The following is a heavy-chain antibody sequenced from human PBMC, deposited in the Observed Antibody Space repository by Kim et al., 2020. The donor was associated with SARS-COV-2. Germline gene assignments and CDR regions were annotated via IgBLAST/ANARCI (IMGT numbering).Heavy chain of an antibody. Sequence: GGSLRLSCAASGFTFSAFAIHWVRQAPGKGLEWVAVVSYDGSDKYYADSVKGRFTISRDKAKNTLSLQMNSLRTEDTAVYYCAKPRRDRLNLFDDWGQGTLVTVSS. CDR3: AKPRRDRLNLFDD. CDR1: GFTFSAFA. CDR2: VSYDGSDK. J-gene: IGHJ4*02. V-gene: IGHV3-30-3*02.